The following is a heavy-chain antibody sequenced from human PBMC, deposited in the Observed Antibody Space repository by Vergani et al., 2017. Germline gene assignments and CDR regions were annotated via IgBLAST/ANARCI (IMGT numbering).Heavy chain of an antibody. V-gene: IGHV5-51*01. CDR2: IYPGDSDT. CDR1: GYSFTSYW. CDR3: ARRVDYYDSSGYPYYFDY. J-gene: IGHJ4*02. D-gene: IGHD3-22*01. Sequence: EVQLVQSGAEVKKPGESLTISCKVSGYSFTSYWIGWVRQMPGKGLEWMGIIYPGDSDTRYSPSFQGQVTIPADKSISTAYLQWSSLKASDTAMYYWARRVDYYDSSGYPYYFDYWGQGTLVTVSS.